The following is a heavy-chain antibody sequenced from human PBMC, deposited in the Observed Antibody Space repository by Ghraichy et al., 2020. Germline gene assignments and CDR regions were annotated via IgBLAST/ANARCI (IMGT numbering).Heavy chain of an antibody. J-gene: IGHJ3*02. Sequence: SQTLSLTCAISGDSVSTISAAWSWIRQSPSRGLEWLGRTYYRSKWYNDYAISVKSRITINPDTSKNQFFLQLISVTPEDTAVYYCAREIGDAFDIWGQGTMVTVSS. CDR1: GDSVSTISAA. CDR2: TYYRSKWYN. V-gene: IGHV6-1*01. D-gene: IGHD3-10*01. CDR3: AREIGDAFDI.